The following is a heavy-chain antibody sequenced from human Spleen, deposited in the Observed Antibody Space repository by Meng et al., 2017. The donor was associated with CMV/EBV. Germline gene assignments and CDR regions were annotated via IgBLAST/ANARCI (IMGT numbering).Heavy chain of an antibody. CDR3: AREGWGYCSGGSCYSPY. D-gene: IGHD2-15*01. J-gene: IGHJ4*02. Sequence: GPFRSYPISWVRQAPGQGLEWMGGIIPIFVTATYAQKFQGRVTITTDESTSTAYMELSSLRSGDTAVYYCAREGWGYCSGGSCYSPYWGQGTLVTVSS. CDR1: GPFRSYP. CDR2: IIPIFVTA. V-gene: IGHV1-69*05.